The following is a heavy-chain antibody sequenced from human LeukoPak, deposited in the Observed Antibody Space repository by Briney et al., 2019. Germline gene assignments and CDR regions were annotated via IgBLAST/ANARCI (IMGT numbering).Heavy chain of an antibody. V-gene: IGHV3-23*01. CDR3: AKAMYYYGSGSNID. J-gene: IGHJ4*02. CDR1: GFTFSSSA. CDR2: ISGSGGSP. Sequence: PGGSLRLSCAASGFTFSSSAMSWVRQAPGKGLEWVSSISGSGGSPYYADSVKGRFTISRDNSKNTLYLQMNSLRAEDTAVYYCAKAMYYYGSGSNIDWGQGTLVTVSS. D-gene: IGHD3-10*01.